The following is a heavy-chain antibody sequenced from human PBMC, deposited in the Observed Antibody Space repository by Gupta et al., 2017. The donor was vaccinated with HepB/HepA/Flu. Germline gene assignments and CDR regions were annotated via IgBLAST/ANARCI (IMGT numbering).Heavy chain of an antibody. CDR1: GGSFSGYY. D-gene: IGHD3-10*01. CDR3: ARLNYGPYYYGSGNFDY. CDR2: INHSGST. V-gene: IGHV4-34*01. Sequence: QVQLQQWGAGLLKPSETLSLTCAVYGGSFSGYYWSWIRQPPGKGLEWIGEINHSGSTNYNPSLKSRVTISVDTSKNQFSLKLSSVTAADTAVDYCARLNYGPYYYGSGNFDYWGQGTLVTVSS. J-gene: IGHJ4*02.